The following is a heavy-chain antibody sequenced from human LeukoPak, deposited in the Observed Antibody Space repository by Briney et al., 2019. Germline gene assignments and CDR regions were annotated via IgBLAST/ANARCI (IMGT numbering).Heavy chain of an antibody. D-gene: IGHD6-6*01. Sequence: PSETQSLTCTVSGGSISSGDYYCSWIRQPPGKGLEWIGYIYYSGSTYYNPSLKSRVTISVDTSKNQFSLKLSSVTAADTAVYYCARHPKYSSSPEEFDYWGQGTLVTVSS. J-gene: IGHJ4*02. CDR3: ARHPKYSSSPEEFDY. CDR2: IYYSGST. CDR1: GGSISSGDYY. V-gene: IGHV4-30-4*01.